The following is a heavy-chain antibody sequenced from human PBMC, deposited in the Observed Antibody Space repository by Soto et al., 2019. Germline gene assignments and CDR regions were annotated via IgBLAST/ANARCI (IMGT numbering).Heavy chain of an antibody. D-gene: IGHD1-7*01. CDR2: IYYSGST. V-gene: IGHV4-59*01. CDR1: GGSISSYY. J-gene: IGHJ4*02. CDR3: ARVLSGTRDTYFDY. Sequence: SETLSLTCTVSGGSISSYYWSWIRQPPGKGLEWIGYIYYSGSTNYNPSLKSRVTISVDTSKNQFSLKLSSATAADTAVYYCARVLSGTRDTYFDYWGQGTLVTVSS.